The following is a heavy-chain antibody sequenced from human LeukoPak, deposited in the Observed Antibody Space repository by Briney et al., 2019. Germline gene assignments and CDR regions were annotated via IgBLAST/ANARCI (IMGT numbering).Heavy chain of an antibody. Sequence: SQTLSLTCTVSGDSISSGGYYWSWIRQPPGKSLEWIGYIYHSGSTYYNPSLESRVTTSVDRSKNQFSLKLSSVTAADTAVYYCAREGYYYYYMDVWGKGTTVTVSS. J-gene: IGHJ6*03. CDR1: GDSISSGGYY. V-gene: IGHV4-30-2*01. CDR2: IYHSGST. CDR3: AREGYYYYYMDV.